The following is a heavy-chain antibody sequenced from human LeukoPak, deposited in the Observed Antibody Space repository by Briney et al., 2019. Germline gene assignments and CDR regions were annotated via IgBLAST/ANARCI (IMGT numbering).Heavy chain of an antibody. Sequence: GGPLRLSCAAPGFTFSSYALDWVRQAPGKGLEWVAVISKDGNSQNYADSVKGRFTISRDNSKNTLYLQMNSLRPEDTAVYYCAGESFDIWGQGTTVTVSS. CDR3: AGESFDI. V-gene: IGHV3-30*04. J-gene: IGHJ3*02. CDR2: ISKDGNSQ. CDR1: GFTFSSYA.